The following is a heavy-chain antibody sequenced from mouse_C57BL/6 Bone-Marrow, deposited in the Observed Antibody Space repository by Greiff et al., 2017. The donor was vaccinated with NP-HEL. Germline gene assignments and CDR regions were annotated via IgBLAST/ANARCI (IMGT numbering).Heavy chain of an antibody. J-gene: IGHJ1*03. D-gene: IGHD1-1*01. CDR2: IRSKSNNYAT. V-gene: IGHV10-1*01. Sequence: EVQVVESGGGLVQPKGSLKLSCAASGFSFNTYAMNWVRQAPGKGLEWVARIRSKSNNYATYYADSVKDRFTISRDDSESMLYLQMNNLKTEDTAMYYCVRHGYYGSSPSFDVWGTGTTVTVSS. CDR1: GFSFNTYA. CDR3: VRHGYYGSSPSFDV.